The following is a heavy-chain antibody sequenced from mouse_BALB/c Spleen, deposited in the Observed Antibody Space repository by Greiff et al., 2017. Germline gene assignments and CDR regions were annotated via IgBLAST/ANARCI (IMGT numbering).Heavy chain of an antibody. V-gene: IGHV1-67*01. CDR3: ARGYYDGYYWWYFDV. CDR1: GYTFTDYA. J-gene: IGHJ1*01. D-gene: IGHD2-3*01. CDR2: ISTYYGNT. Sequence: VQLQESGPELVRPGVSVKISCKGSGYTFTDYAMHWVKQSHAKSLEWIGVISTYYGNTNYNQKFKGKATMTVDKSSSTAYMELARLTSEVSAIYYCARGYYDGYYWWYFDVWGAGTTVTVSS.